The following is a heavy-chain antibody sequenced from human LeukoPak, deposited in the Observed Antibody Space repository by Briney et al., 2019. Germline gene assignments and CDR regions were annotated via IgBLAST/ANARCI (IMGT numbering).Heavy chain of an antibody. J-gene: IGHJ4*01. Sequence: GSLRLSCAASGFTFSNSAMSWVRQAPGKGLEWVSTLSGSGITTYYADSVKGRFTISRDNSKNTLYLQMNSLRAKDTAVYYCAKGIYSSGWSYFDYWGHGTLVTVSS. D-gene: IGHD6-19*01. V-gene: IGHV3-23*01. CDR1: GFTFSNSA. CDR2: LSGSGITT. CDR3: AKGIYSSGWSYFDY.